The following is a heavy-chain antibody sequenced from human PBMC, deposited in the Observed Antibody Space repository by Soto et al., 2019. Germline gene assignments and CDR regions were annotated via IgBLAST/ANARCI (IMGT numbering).Heavy chain of an antibody. CDR3: ARHYDFWSGRDY. D-gene: IGHD3-3*01. J-gene: IGHJ4*02. Sequence: TLSLTCSVSGGSISSSGYYWGWIRQPPGKGLEWIGSLYYSGNTYYNPSLKSRVTISVDTSKNQISLNLRSVTAADTAVYYCARHYDFWSGRDYWGQGTLVTVSS. CDR2: LYYSGNT. V-gene: IGHV4-39*01. CDR1: GGSISSSGYY.